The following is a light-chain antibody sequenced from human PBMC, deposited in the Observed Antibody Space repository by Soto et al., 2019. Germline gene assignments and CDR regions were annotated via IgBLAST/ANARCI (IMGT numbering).Light chain of an antibody. Sequence: EIVMTQSPATLSVSPGERATLSCSASQSVSNNYLAWYQQKPGQAPRLLIYGASTRATGIPARFSGSGSGTEFTLTISSLQSEDFAVYYCQQYSYWPRTFGQGTKVDIK. CDR3: QQYSYWPRT. J-gene: IGKJ1*01. CDR1: QSVSNN. CDR2: GAS. V-gene: IGKV3-15*01.